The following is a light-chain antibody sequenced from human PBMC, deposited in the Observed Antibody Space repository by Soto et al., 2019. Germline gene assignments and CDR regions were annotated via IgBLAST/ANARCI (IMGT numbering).Light chain of an antibody. CDR2: WAS. CDR1: QSVLYSSNNKNY. V-gene: IGKV4-1*01. Sequence: DIVMTQSPDSLAVSLGERATINCKSSQSVLYSSNNKNYLAWYQQKAGQPPKLLIYWASTRESGVPDRFSGSGSGADFTLTISSLQAEDVAVCYCQQYYNTPQTFGQGTKVEIK. CDR3: QQYYNTPQT. J-gene: IGKJ1*01.